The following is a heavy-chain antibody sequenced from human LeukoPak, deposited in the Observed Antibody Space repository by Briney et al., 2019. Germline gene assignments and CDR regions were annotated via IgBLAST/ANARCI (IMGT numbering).Heavy chain of an antibody. Sequence: ASETLSLTCTVSGGSISTSNYYWGWIRQPPGKGLEWIGNIFYSGSTYYSPSLRSRVTISLDTSKNQFSLKLSSVTAADTAVYYCAAGGSYAFFDYWGQGTLVTVSS. V-gene: IGHV4-39*07. CDR2: IFYSGST. J-gene: IGHJ4*02. CDR1: GGSISTSNYY. D-gene: IGHD1-26*01. CDR3: AAGGSYAFFDY.